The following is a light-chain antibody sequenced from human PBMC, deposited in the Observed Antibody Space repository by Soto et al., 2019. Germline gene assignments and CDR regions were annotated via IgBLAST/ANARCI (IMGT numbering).Light chain of an antibody. CDR2: GAS. CDR3: QQYNDYPWT. Sequence: EIVLTQSPGTLSLSPGERATLSCRAGQSGSSRYLAWYQQKPGQAPRVLIYGASRRATGIPDRFSGSGSGTEFTLTISSLQPDDFATYYCQQYNDYPWTFGQGTKVEIK. J-gene: IGKJ1*01. V-gene: IGKV3-20*01. CDR1: QSGSSRY.